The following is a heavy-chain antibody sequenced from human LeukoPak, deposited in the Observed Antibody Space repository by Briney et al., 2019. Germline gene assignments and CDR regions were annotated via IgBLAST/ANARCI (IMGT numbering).Heavy chain of an antibody. V-gene: IGHV1-2*02. Sequence: ASVKVSCKASGCTFTGYYMHWVRQAPGQGLEWMGWINPNSGGTNYAQKFQGRVTMTRDTSISTAYMELSRLRSDDTAVYYCASDFCSGGSCYSRFDYWGQGTLVTVSS. D-gene: IGHD2-15*01. CDR3: ASDFCSGGSCYSRFDY. CDR1: GCTFTGYY. J-gene: IGHJ4*02. CDR2: INPNSGGT.